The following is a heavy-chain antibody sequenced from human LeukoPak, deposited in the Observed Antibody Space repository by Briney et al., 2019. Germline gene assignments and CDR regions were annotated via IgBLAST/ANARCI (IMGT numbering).Heavy chain of an antibody. Sequence: ASQTLSLTCTVSGGSISSGDYYWSCIRQPPGKGLEWIGYIYYSGSTYYNPSLKSRVTISVDTSKNQFSLKLSSVTAADTAVYYCARAPRALRYFDWSPGPFDYWGQGTLVTVSS. D-gene: IGHD3-9*01. V-gene: IGHV4-30-4*01. CDR2: IYYSGST. CDR1: GGSISSGDYY. J-gene: IGHJ4*02. CDR3: ARAPRALRYFDWSPGPFDY.